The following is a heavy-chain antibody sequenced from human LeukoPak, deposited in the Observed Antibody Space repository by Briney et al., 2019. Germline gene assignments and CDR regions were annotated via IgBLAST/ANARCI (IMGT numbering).Heavy chain of an antibody. CDR3: AGSYYYDSSGYRENFDY. V-gene: IGHV4-34*01. J-gene: IGHJ4*02. CDR2: INHSGST. CDR1: GGSFSGYY. D-gene: IGHD3-22*01. Sequence: SETLSLTCAVYGGSFSGYYWSWIRQPPGKGLEWIGEINHSGSTNYNPSLKSRVTISVDTSKNQFSLKLSSVTAADTAVYYCAGSYYYDSSGYRENFDYWGQGTLVTVSS.